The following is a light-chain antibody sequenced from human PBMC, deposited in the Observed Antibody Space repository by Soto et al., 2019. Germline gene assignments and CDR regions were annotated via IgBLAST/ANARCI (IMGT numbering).Light chain of an antibody. CDR3: LSYAGSTNYV. Sequence: LTQPPSASGSPGQSVSISCTGTSRDVGGNNYVSWYQQHPGKAPKLMIYEVSKRPSGVPDRFSGSKSGNTASLTVSGLQAEDEADYFCLSYAGSTNYVFGTGTEV. J-gene: IGLJ1*01. CDR2: EVS. CDR1: SRDVGGNNY. V-gene: IGLV2-8*01.